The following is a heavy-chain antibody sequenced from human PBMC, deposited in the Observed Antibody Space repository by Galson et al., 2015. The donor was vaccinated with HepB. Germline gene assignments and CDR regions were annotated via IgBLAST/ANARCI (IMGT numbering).Heavy chain of an antibody. V-gene: IGHV1-69*13. D-gene: IGHD1-1*01. CDR3: AREPTADDLGLGERRYYYYYGMDV. CDR2: IIPIFGTA. Sequence: SVKVSCKASGGTFSSYAISWVRQAPGQGLEWMGGIIPIFGTANYAQKFQGRVTITADESTSTAYMELSSLRSEDTAVYYCAREPTADDLGLGERRYYYYYGMDVWGQGTTVTVSS. J-gene: IGHJ6*02. CDR1: GGTFSSYA.